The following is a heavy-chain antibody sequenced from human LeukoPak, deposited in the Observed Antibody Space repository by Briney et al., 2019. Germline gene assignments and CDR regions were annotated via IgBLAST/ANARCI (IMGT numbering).Heavy chain of an antibody. Sequence: TSSETLSLTCTVSGGSISPYFWSWFRQPPGKGPEWIGYISSTGSTIYSPSLKSRVTISVDTSNNHFSLQLTSVTAADTAVYYCARDAYRGVTNFDPWGQGTLVTVSS. CDR2: ISSTGST. V-gene: IGHV4-59*01. J-gene: IGHJ5*02. CDR1: GGSISPYF. D-gene: IGHD3-10*01. CDR3: ARDAYRGVTNFDP.